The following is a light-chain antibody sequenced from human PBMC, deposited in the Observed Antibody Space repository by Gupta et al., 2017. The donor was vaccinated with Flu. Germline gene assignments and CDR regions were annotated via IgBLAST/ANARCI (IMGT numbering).Light chain of an antibody. CDR1: QSISSY. Sequence: SSLSASVGDRVIITCRASQSISSYLHWYQQKPGKAPKLLIYAASSLQSGVPSRFSGSGSGTDFTLTISSLQPEDFATYFCLQTYSSSPKIFGGGTRVEIK. CDR3: LQTYSSSPKI. V-gene: IGKV1-39*01. CDR2: AAS. J-gene: IGKJ4*01.